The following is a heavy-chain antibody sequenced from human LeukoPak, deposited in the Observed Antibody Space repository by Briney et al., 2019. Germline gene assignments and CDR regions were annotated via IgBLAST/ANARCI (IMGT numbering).Heavy chain of an antibody. CDR3: ARDPCSGDACYNWFDP. V-gene: IGHV1-46*01. D-gene: IGHD2-15*01. Sequence: GASVKVSCTASGYTFTSYYIHWLRQAAGQGLEWMGVANPSGGSISYAQKFQDRMTMTRDTSTNTDYMELSSLGSEDTAVYYCARDPCSGDACYNWFDPWGQGTLVTVSS. CDR2: ANPSGGSI. J-gene: IGHJ5*02. CDR1: GYTFTSYY.